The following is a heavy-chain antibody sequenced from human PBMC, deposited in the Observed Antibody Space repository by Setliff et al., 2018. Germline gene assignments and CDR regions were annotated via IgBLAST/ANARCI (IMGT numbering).Heavy chain of an antibody. CDR1: GYILNSYG. Sequence: ASVKVSCKASGYILNSYGVSWVRQAPGQGLEWMGWISSYNNDVTNYLQRFQGRVTMTTDTSTSAAYMELRSLRSDDTAAYYCARGREEMATIGVSFDYWCQGTLVTVSS. V-gene: IGHV1-18*01. J-gene: IGHJ4*02. CDR3: ARGREEMATIGVSFDY. CDR2: ISSYNNDVT. D-gene: IGHD2-8*01.